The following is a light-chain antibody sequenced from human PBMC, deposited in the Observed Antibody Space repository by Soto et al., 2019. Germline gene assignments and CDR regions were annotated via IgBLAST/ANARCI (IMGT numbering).Light chain of an antibody. V-gene: IGKV1-5*03. CDR2: KAS. Sequence: DIQMTQSPSTLSASVGERVTITCRASQSISSWLAWYQQKPGKAPKLLIYKASSLESGVPSRFSGSGSGTEFTLTISSLQPDDFATYYCQQYNAYPWTFGQGTKVAIK. CDR1: QSISSW. J-gene: IGKJ1*01. CDR3: QQYNAYPWT.